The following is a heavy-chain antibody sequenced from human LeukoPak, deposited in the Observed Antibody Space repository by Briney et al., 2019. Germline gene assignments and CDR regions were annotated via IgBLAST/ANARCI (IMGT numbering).Heavy chain of an antibody. D-gene: IGHD5-12*01. CDR2: ISVYNSNT. Sequence: ASVKVSCKASGYTFTSYFISWVRQAPGQGLEWMGWISVYNSNTNYAQKLQDRVTMTTDTSTSTAYMELRSLRSDDTAVYYCARDNYSEWLRSNYFDYWGQGTLVTVSS. CDR3: ARDNYSEWLRSNYFDY. CDR1: GYTFTSYF. V-gene: IGHV1-18*01. J-gene: IGHJ4*02.